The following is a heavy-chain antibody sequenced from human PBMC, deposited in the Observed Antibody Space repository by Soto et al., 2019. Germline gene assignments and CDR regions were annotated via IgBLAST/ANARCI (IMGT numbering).Heavy chain of an antibody. J-gene: IGHJ5*02. V-gene: IGHV3-21*01. D-gene: IGHD3-16*01. CDR1: GFTFSSYS. CDR2: ISSSSSYI. Sequence: PGGSLRLSCAASGFTFSSYSMNWVRQAPGKGLEWVSSISSSSSYIYYADSVKGRFTISRDNAKNSLYLQMNSLRAKDTAVYYCARDLTIGGPNWFDPWGQGTLVTVSS. CDR3: ARDLTIGGPNWFDP.